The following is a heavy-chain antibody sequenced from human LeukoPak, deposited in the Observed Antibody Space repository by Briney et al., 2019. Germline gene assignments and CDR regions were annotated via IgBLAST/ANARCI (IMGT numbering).Heavy chain of an antibody. CDR1: GGTFSSYA. V-gene: IGHV1-69*13. J-gene: IGHJ4*02. D-gene: IGHD4-23*01. Sequence: SVKVSCRASGGTFSSYAISWVRQAPGQGLEWMGGIIPIFGTANYAQKFQGRVTITADESTSTAYMELSSLRSEDTAVYYCARVSIPHDYGGTGFDYWGQGTLVTVSS. CDR3: ARVSIPHDYGGTGFDY. CDR2: IIPIFGTA.